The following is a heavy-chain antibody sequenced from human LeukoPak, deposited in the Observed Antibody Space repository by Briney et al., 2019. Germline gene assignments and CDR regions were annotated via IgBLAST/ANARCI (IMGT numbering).Heavy chain of an antibody. V-gene: IGHV1-69*13. CDR1: GGIFSSYV. J-gene: IGHJ4*02. D-gene: IGHD3-10*01. CDR3: ARDRSLWFGELFLFDY. Sequence: SVTVSCKASGGIFSSYVISWVRQAPGQGLEWMGGIIPIFGTANYAQKFQGRVTITADESTSTAYMELSSLRSEDTAVYYCARDRSLWFGELFLFDYWGQGTLVTASS. CDR2: IIPIFGTA.